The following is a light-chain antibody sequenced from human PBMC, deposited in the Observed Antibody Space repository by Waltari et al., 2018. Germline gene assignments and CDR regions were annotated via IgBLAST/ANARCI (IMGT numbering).Light chain of an antibody. Sequence: QSVLTQPPSVSAAPGQKVTISCSGSSSNIENNYVSWYQQPPGAAPKLLIYDSTTRTAGIPDRCSGSKSGTSATLGITGLQTGDEADYYCGTWDNSLSAVVFGGGTKLTVL. CDR2: DST. CDR1: SSNIENNY. CDR3: GTWDNSLSAVV. V-gene: IGLV1-51*01. J-gene: IGLJ2*01.